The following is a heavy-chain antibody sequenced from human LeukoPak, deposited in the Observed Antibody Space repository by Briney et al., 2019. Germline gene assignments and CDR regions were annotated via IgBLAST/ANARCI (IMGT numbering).Heavy chain of an antibody. Sequence: GGSLGLSCAASGFTFRSYGMNWVRQAPGKGLEWVSAISASGDSTYYADSVKGRFTVSRDNSKDTLYLQMNSLRAEDTAVYYCAELGITMIGGVWGKGTTVTISS. CDR1: GFTFRSYG. CDR3: AELGITMIGGV. V-gene: IGHV3-23*01. CDR2: ISASGDST. D-gene: IGHD3-10*02. J-gene: IGHJ6*04.